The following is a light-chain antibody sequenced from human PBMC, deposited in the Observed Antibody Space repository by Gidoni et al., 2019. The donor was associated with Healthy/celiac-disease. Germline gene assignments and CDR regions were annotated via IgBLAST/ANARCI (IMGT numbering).Light chain of an antibody. CDR1: QSVSSSY. CDR2: GAS. Sequence: EIVLTPSPGTLSLSPGERATLSCRASQSVSSSYLAWYQQKPGQAPRLLIYGASSRATGIPDRFSGSGSGTDFTLTISRLEPEDFAEYYCQQYGSSPYTFGQGTKLEIK. V-gene: IGKV3-20*01. J-gene: IGKJ2*01. CDR3: QQYGSSPYT.